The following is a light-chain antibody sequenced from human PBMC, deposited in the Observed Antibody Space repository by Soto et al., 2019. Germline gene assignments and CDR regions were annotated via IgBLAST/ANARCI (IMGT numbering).Light chain of an antibody. J-gene: IGKJ5*01. CDR1: QGISSA. V-gene: IGKV1-13*02. CDR3: QQFKSSPIT. CDR2: DAS. Sequence: AIQLTQSPSSLSAFVGDRVTITCRASQGISSALAWYQQKSGKAPKLLIYDASTLESGVPSRFGGRGAGTDFTLTISSLQPEDFATYYCQQFKSSPITFGQGTRLEIK.